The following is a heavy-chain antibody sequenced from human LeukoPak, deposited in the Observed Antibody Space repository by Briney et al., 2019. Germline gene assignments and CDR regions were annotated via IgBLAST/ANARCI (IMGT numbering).Heavy chain of an antibody. CDR2: ISAYNGNT. Sequence: ASVKVSCKASGYTFTSYGISWVRQAPGQGLEWMGWISAYNGNTNYAQKLQGRVTMTTDTSTSTAYMELRSLRSDDTAMYYCARVKYSYGTPYYFDYWGQGTLVTVSS. V-gene: IGHV1-18*01. J-gene: IGHJ4*02. D-gene: IGHD5-18*01. CDR3: ARVKYSYGTPYYFDY. CDR1: GYTFTSYG.